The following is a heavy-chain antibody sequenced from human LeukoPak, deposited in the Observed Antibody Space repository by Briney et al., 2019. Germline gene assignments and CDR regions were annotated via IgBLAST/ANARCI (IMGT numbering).Heavy chain of an antibody. CDR1: GGSISSSSYS. V-gene: IGHV4-39*07. D-gene: IGHD4-17*01. Sequence: SETLSLTCTVSGGSISSSSYSWGWIRQPPGKGLEWIGSIYYSGNTYYNPSLKSRVTISVDTSKNQFSLKLSSVTAADTAVYYCARDFREADGDFHDYWGQGTLVTVSS. CDR3: ARDFREADGDFHDY. J-gene: IGHJ4*02. CDR2: IYYSGNT.